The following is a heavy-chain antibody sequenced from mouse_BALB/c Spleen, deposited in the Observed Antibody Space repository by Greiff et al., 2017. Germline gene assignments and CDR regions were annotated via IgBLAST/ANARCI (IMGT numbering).Heavy chain of an antibody. Sequence: EVKLMESGGGLVQPGGSRKLSCAASGFTFSSFGMHWVRQAPEKGLEWVAYISSGSSTIYYADTVKGRFTISRDNPKNTLFLQMTSLRSEDTAMYYCARNYDYDGRGFAYWGQGTLVTVSA. D-gene: IGHD2-4*01. V-gene: IGHV5-17*02. CDR2: ISSGSSTI. CDR3: ARNYDYDGRGFAY. J-gene: IGHJ3*01. CDR1: GFTFSSFG.